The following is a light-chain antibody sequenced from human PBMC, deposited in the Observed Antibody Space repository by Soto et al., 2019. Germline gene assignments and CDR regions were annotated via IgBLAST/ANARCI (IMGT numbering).Light chain of an antibody. CDR2: EVT. CDR1: SSDIGAYNY. J-gene: IGLJ1*01. V-gene: IGLV2-14*01. Sequence: QSALTQPASVSGSPGQSITISCTGTSSDIGAYNYVSWYQQHPGRAPQLIFFEVTSRPSGVSNRFSASKSGNTASLTISGLQTEDEADYYCTSYTSTYTLVFGTGTKVTVL. CDR3: TSYTSTYTLV.